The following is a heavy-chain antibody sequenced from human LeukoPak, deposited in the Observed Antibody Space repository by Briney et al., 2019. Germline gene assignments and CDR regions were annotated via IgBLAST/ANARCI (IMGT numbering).Heavy chain of an antibody. CDR1: GFTFSNAW. J-gene: IGHJ6*02. CDR3: ARVHSGYYSYYYYGMDV. Sequence: GGSLRLSCAASGFTFSNAWMSWVRQAPGKGLEWVSVIYSGGSTYYADSVKGRFTISRDNSKNTLYLQMNSLRAEDTAVYYCARVHSGYYSYYYYGMDVWGQGTTVTVSS. V-gene: IGHV3-66*01. CDR2: IYSGGST. D-gene: IGHD3-22*01.